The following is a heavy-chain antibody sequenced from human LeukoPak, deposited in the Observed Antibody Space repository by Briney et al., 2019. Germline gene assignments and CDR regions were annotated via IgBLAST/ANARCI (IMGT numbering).Heavy chain of an antibody. Sequence: SETLSLTCTVSGGSISSYYWTWIRQPAGKGLEWIGRIYTTGSTNYNPSLNSRVTMSVDTSKKQSSLKLSSVTAADTAVYYCARQMAVAGKAGFDCWGQGTLVTVSS. CDR1: GGSISSYY. CDR2: IYTTGST. V-gene: IGHV4-4*07. D-gene: IGHD6-19*01. J-gene: IGHJ4*02. CDR3: ARQMAVAGKAGFDC.